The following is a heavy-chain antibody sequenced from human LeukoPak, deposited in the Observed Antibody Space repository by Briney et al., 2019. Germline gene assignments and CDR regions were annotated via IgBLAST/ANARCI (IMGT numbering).Heavy chain of an antibody. J-gene: IGHJ4*02. CDR2: IKQDGSEK. CDR3: ARGGSYYDSSGYYRAAEIDY. Sequence: GGSLRLSCAASGFIFSSYWMSWVRQAPGKGLEWVANIKQDGSEKYYVDSVKGRFTISRDNAKNSLYLQMNSLRAEDTAVYYCARGGSYYDSSGYYRAAEIDYWGQGTLVTVSS. V-gene: IGHV3-7*01. CDR1: GFIFSSYW. D-gene: IGHD3-22*01.